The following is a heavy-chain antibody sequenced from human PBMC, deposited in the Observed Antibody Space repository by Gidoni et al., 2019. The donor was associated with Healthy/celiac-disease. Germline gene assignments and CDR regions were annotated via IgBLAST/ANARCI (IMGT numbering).Heavy chain of an antibody. V-gene: IGHV3-23*01. CDR1: GFTFSSYA. Sequence: EVQLLESGGGLVQPGGSLRLSCAASGFTFSSYAMSWVRQAPGKGLEWVSAISGSGGSTYYADSVKGRFTISRDNSKNTLYLQMNSLRAEDTAVYYCAKDRDFWSGYPRLHYYYGMDVWGQGTTVTVSS. D-gene: IGHD3-3*01. J-gene: IGHJ6*02. CDR3: AKDRDFWSGYPRLHYYYGMDV. CDR2: ISGSGGST.